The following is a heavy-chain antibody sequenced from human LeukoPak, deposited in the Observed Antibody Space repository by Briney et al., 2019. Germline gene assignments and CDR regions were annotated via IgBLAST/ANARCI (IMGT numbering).Heavy chain of an antibody. CDR1: GFTFSSYA. Sequence: GGSLRLSCAASGFTFSSYAMSWVRQAPGKGLEWVSAISGSGGRTYYADSVKGRFTISRDNPKNTLYLQMNSLRAEDTAVYYCAKGPQQLVRGNYFDYWGQGTLVTVSS. CDR3: AKGPQQLVRGNYFDY. D-gene: IGHD6-13*01. V-gene: IGHV3-23*01. J-gene: IGHJ4*02. CDR2: ISGSGGRT.